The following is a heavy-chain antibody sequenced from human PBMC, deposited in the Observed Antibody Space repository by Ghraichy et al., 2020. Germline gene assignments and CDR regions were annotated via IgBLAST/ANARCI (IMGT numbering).Heavy chain of an antibody. V-gene: IGHV3-23*01. Sequence: GGSLRLSCAASGFTFSSYAMSWVRQAPGKGLEWVSAISGSGGSTYYADSVKGRFTISRDNSKNTLYLQMNSLRAKDTAVYYCAKDPRHYYGSGSYSDYWGQGTLVTVSS. D-gene: IGHD3-10*01. CDR2: ISGSGGST. CDR3: AKDPRHYYGSGSYSDY. J-gene: IGHJ4*02. CDR1: GFTFSSYA.